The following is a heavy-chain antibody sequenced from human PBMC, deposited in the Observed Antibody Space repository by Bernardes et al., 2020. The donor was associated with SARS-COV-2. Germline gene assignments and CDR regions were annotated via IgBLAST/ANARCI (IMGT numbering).Heavy chain of an antibody. Sequence: GWSLRLSCSASGFTFSSYSMHWVRQAPGKGLEWVSSISSSSSYIYYADSVKGRFTISRDNAKNSLYLQMNSLRAEDTAVYYCARERIPGSFSSSWPNWFDPWGQGTLVTVSS. J-gene: IGHJ5*02. CDR2: ISSSSSYI. V-gene: IGHV3-21*01. CDR1: GFTFSSYS. CDR3: ARERIPGSFSSSWPNWFDP. D-gene: IGHD6-13*01.